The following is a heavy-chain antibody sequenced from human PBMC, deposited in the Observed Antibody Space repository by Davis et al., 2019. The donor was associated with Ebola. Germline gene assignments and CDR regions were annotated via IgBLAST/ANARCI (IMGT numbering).Heavy chain of an antibody. CDR2: IYYRGST. CDR3: ARDRTVTRTGYDALNT. CDR1: GGSLSAYY. D-gene: IGHD1-1*01. V-gene: IGHV4-59*01. Sequence: PSETLSLTCTVSGGSLSAYYWSWIRQPPGKGLEWIGYIYYRGSTNYNSSLKSRVTISVDTSKNQFYLKLNSVTAADTAVYFCARDRTVTRTGYDALNTWGQGTLVTVSS. J-gene: IGHJ3*02.